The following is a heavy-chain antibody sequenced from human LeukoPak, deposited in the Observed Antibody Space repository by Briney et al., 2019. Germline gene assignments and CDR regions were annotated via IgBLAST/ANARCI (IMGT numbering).Heavy chain of an antibody. J-gene: IGHJ4*02. V-gene: IGHV1-3*01. CDR1: GYTFTSYA. D-gene: IGHD6-19*01. Sequence: ASVTVSFTASGYTFTSYAVHWVRQAPGQRLEWMGWINAGNGNTKYSQKFQGRVTITRDTSASTAYMELSSLRSEDTAVYYCAREGQAVAGSFDYWGQGTLVTVSS. CDR3: AREGQAVAGSFDY. CDR2: INAGNGNT.